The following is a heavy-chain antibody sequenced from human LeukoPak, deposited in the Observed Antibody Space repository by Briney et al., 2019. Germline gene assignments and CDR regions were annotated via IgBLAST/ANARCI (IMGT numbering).Heavy chain of an antibody. D-gene: IGHD3-22*01. Sequence: GGSLRLSCAASGFTFSDYYMSWIRQAPGKGLEWVSYISSSGSTIYYADSVKGRFTISRDNAKNSLYLQMNSLRAEDTALYYCARAGDYYDSSGYLFDYWGQGTLVTVSS. CDR1: GFTFSDYY. CDR3: ARAGDYYDSSGYLFDY. CDR2: ISSSGSTI. J-gene: IGHJ4*02. V-gene: IGHV3-11*01.